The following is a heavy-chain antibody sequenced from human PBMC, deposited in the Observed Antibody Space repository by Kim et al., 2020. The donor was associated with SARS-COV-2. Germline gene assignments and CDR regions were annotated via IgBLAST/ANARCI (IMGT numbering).Heavy chain of an antibody. CDR2: IYYSGST. D-gene: IGHD3-3*01. V-gene: IGHV4-59*01. CDR1: GGSISSYY. CDR3: ARDHREWLQYTANWYFDP. Sequence: SETLSLTCTVSGGSISSYYWSWIRQPPGKGLEWIGYIYYSGSTNYNPSLKSRVTISVDTSKNQFSLKLSSVTAADTAVYYCARDHREWLQYTANWYFDPWGRSTLVTVSS. J-gene: IGHJ2*01.